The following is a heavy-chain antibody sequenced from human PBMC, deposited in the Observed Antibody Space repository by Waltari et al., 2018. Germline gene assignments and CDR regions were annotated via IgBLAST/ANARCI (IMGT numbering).Heavy chain of an antibody. CDR2: ISSSGSTI. CDR3: ARTCSGCSCGYAY. D-gene: IGHD2-15*01. Sequence: EVQLVESGGGLVQPGGSLRLSCAASGFTFSSYEMNWVRQAPGKVLEWVSYISSSGSTIYYADSVKGRFTISRDNAKNSLYLQMNSLRAEDTAVYYCARTCSGCSCGYAYWGQGTLVTVSS. V-gene: IGHV3-48*03. CDR1: GFTFSSYE. J-gene: IGHJ4*02.